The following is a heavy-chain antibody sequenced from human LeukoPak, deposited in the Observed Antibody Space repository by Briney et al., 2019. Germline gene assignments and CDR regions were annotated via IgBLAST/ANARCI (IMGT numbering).Heavy chain of an antibody. D-gene: IGHD2-2*01. CDR2: IRYDGSNK. V-gene: IGHV3-30*02. J-gene: IGHJ6*03. Sequence: GGSLRLSCAASGFTFSSYGMHWVRQAPGKGLGWVAFIRYDGSNKYYADSVKGRFTISRDNSKNPLYQQMNSLRAEAKAVYYCAKDQGCSSTSCYHYYYYYYMDVWGKGTTVTVSS. CDR1: GFTFSSYG. CDR3: AKDQGCSSTSCYHYYYYYYMDV.